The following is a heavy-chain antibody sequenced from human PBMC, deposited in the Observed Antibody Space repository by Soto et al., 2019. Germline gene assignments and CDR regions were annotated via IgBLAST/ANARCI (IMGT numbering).Heavy chain of an antibody. J-gene: IGHJ4*02. CDR3: ARGLPLARSWYRPLGY. Sequence: ASVKVSCKASGYTFTSYDINWVRQATGQGLEWMGWMNPNSGNTGYAQKFQGRVTMTRNTSISTAYMELSSLRSEDTAVYYCARGLPLARSWYRPLGYWGQGTLVTVSS. V-gene: IGHV1-8*01. CDR1: GYTFTSYD. CDR2: MNPNSGNT. D-gene: IGHD6-13*01.